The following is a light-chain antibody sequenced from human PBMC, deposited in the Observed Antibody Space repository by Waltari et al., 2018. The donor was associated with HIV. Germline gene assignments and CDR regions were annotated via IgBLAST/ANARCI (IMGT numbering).Light chain of an antibody. V-gene: IGKV3-15*01. CDR3: QQYRNGPPWT. Sequence: EIVMTQSPATLSASPGERVTLSCRASQSVDKKLAWYQQKPGQSPRLLIHDASSGAAGIPARFSGTGSGTEFTLTISSLQSEDFAIYYCQQYRNGPPWTFGQGTKVEIK. CDR1: QSVDKK. J-gene: IGKJ1*01. CDR2: DAS.